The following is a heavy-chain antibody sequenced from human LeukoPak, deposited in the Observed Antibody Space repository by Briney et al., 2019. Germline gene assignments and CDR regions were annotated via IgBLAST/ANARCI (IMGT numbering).Heavy chain of an antibody. CDR1: GGSISSYY. J-gene: IGHJ3*02. D-gene: IGHD1-14*01. CDR2: IYYSGST. CDR3: ARDSTTRGAFDI. V-gene: IGHV4-59*01. Sequence: SETPSLTCTVSGGSISSYYWSWIRQPPGKGLEWIGYIYYSGSTNYNPSLKSRVTISVDTSKNQFSLKLSSVPAADTAVYYCARDSTTRGAFDIWGQGTMVTVSS.